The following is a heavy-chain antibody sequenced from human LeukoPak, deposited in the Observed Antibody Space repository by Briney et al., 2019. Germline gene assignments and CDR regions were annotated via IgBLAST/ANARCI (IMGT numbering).Heavy chain of an antibody. D-gene: IGHD3-22*01. J-gene: IGHJ4*02. CDR2: ISAGGST. CDR3: AKRGQYYYDSSGYYYQD. V-gene: IGHV3-23*01. CDR1: GFTFSSYA. Sequence: PGGSLRLSCAASGFTFSSYAMSWVRQAPGKGLGWVSAISAGGSTYYADSVKGRFTISRDNSKNTLYLQMYSLRAEDTGVYYCAKRGQYYYDSSGYYYQDWGQGTLVIVSS.